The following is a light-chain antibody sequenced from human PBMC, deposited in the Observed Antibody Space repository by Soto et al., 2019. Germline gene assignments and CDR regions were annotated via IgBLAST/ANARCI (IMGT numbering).Light chain of an antibody. Sequence: DIVLTQSPLSLPVTPGEPASISCRSSQSLLQSNGNNHVDWYLQRPGQSPQLLLYLASSRASGGPDRVRGRGSGPKFSLEISRVEAEDFGVYYCLQAAQSPLTFGQGTRLEIK. J-gene: IGKJ5*01. CDR2: LAS. CDR1: QSLLQSNGNNH. V-gene: IGKV2-28*01. CDR3: LQAAQSPLT.